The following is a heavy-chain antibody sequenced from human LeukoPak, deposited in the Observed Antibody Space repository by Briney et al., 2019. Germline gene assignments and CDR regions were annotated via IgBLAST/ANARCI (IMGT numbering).Heavy chain of an antibody. CDR1: GFTFSSYG. J-gene: IGHJ4*02. CDR2: ISYDGSNK. CDR3: AKDSNGYCSGGSCRTFDY. V-gene: IGHV3-30*18. Sequence: GGSLRLSCAASGFTFSSYGMHWGRQAPGKGQEWAAFISYDGSNKYYADSVKGRFTISRDNSKNTLYLQMNSLRAEDTAVYYCAKDSNGYCSGGSCRTFDYWGQGTLVTVSS. D-gene: IGHD2-15*01.